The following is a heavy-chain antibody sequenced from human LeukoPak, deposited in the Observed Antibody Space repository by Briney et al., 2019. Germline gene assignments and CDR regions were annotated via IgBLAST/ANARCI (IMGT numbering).Heavy chain of an antibody. CDR1: GGSISIYY. CDR2: IYTSGST. V-gene: IGHV4-4*07. Sequence: SETLSLTCSVSGGSISIYYWSWIRQPAGKGLEWIGRIYTSGSTNYNPSLKSRVTMSVDTSKNQFSLTLNSVTAADTGVYYCARGQARLAWFDPWGQGTLVTVSS. J-gene: IGHJ5*02. CDR3: ARGQARLAWFDP. D-gene: IGHD6-19*01.